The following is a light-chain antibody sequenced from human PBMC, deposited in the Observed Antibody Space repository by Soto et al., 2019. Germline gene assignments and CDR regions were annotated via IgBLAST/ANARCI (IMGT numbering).Light chain of an antibody. CDR1: QSISSW. CDR2: KAS. V-gene: IGKV1-5*03. Sequence: DIQMTQSPSTLSASVGDRVTITCRASQSISSWLAWYQQKPGKAPKLLIYKASSLESGVPSRFSGGGSGTEFTRTISSLQPDDFATYYCQQYNSFTWTFGQGTKVEIK. CDR3: QQYNSFTWT. J-gene: IGKJ1*01.